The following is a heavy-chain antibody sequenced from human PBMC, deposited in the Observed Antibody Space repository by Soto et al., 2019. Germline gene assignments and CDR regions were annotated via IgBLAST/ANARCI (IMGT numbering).Heavy chain of an antibody. CDR2: ISRSSTGI. CDR1: GFTFSLYS. J-gene: IGHJ6*02. CDR3: ARAVTWGLDV. Sequence: EVQLVESGGGLVQPGGSLRLSCAASGFTFSLYSMSWVRQAPGKGLEWVSYISRSSTGIHYADSVKGRFTISRDDATNTMHMQMNSLRDGDTAVYYCARAVTWGLDVWGQGTTVSISS. D-gene: IGHD3-10*01. V-gene: IGHV3-48*02.